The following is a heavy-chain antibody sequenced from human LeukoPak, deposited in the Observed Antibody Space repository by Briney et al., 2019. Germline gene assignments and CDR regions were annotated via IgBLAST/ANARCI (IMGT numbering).Heavy chain of an antibody. CDR1: GYTFTSYG. V-gene: IGHV1-18*04. Sequence: ASVKVSCKASGYTFTSYGISWVRQAPGQGLEWMGWINSYNGNTDYAQNLQGRVTMTTDTSTNTAYMELRSLRSDDTAVYYCARVKGCSGGSCHLRGNWFDPWGQGTPVTVSS. CDR3: ARVKGCSGGSCHLRGNWFDP. D-gene: IGHD2-15*01. J-gene: IGHJ5*02. CDR2: INSYNGNT.